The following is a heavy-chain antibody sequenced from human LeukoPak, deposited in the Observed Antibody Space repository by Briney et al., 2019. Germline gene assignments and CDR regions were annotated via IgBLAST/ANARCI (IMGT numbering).Heavy chain of an antibody. CDR1: GYTFTSYY. CDR2: INPSGGST. J-gene: IGHJ4*02. V-gene: IGHV1-46*01. CDR3: ARDPRPSYDSSDYYYPGDY. D-gene: IGHD3-22*01. Sequence: ASVKVSCKASGYTFTSYYMHWVRQAPGQGLEWMAIINPSGGSTNYARKFQGRVTMTRDTPTSTVYMELSSLRSEDTAVYYCARDPRPSYDSSDYYYPGDYWGQGTLVTVSS.